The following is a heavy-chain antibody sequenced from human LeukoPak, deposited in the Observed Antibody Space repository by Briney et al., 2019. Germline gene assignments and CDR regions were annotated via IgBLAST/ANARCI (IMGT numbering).Heavy chain of an antibody. J-gene: IGHJ4*02. CDR2: IKTDGSEK. V-gene: IGHV3-7*05. CDR3: VRDGYTGSYYDY. D-gene: IGHD1-26*01. Sequence: GGSLRLSCVASGLTFTEYWMSWVRQAPGKGLEWLANIKTDGSEKYYVDSVKGRFTISRDNAKTSLYLQMNSLRAEDTAVYYCVRDGYTGSYYDYWGQGTLVTVSS. CDR1: GLTFTEYW.